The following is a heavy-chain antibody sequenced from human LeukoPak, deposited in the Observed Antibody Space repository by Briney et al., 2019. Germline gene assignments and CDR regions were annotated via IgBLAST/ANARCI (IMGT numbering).Heavy chain of an antibody. Sequence: GGSLRLSCAASGFTFSSYAMHWVRQAPGKGLEWVAVISYDGSNKYYADSVKGRFTISRDNSKNTLYLQINSLRDEDTAVYYCVRASSGYGSYYYFYGMDVWGQGTTVTVSS. V-gene: IGHV3-30-3*01. CDR2: ISYDGSNK. D-gene: IGHD3-22*01. CDR3: VRASSGYGSYYYFYGMDV. CDR1: GFTFSSYA. J-gene: IGHJ6*02.